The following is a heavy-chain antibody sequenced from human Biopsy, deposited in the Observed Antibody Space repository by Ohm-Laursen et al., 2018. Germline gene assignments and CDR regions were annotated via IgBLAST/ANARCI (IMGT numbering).Heavy chain of an antibody. D-gene: IGHD3-16*01. J-gene: IGHJ6*02. CDR1: GYTFTTYG. V-gene: IGHV1-18*01. CDR2: INTYSGNT. CDR3: AREGAFGDTDAYYGLDV. Sequence: SSVKVSCKSSGYTFTTYGISWVRQAPGQGLEWMGWINTYSGNTNYGKKFHDRVIMTSDTSTSTAYLEHRSLRSEDTAVYYCAREGAFGDTDAYYGLDVWGLGTTVTVSS.